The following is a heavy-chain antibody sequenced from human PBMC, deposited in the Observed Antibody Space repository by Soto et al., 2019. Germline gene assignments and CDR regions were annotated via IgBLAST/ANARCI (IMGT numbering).Heavy chain of an antibody. CDR3: AKEIATGYSSGPRSVGMDV. V-gene: IGHV3-30*18. D-gene: IGHD6-19*01. CDR2: ISYDGSNK. CDR1: GFTFSSYG. J-gene: IGHJ6*02. Sequence: GSLRLSCAASGFTFSSYGMHWVRQAPGKGLEWVAVISYDGSNKYYADSVKGRFTISRDNSKNTLYLQMNSLRAEDTAVYYCAKEIATGYSSGPRSVGMDVWGQGTTVTVSS.